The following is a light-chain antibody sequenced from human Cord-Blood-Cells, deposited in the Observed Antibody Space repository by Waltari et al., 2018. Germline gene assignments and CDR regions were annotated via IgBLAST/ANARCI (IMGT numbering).Light chain of an antibody. J-gene: IGKJ1*01. CDR1: QSHLDSDDGNTY. CDR3: MHRIEFPWT. Sequence: DIVMTQTPRSLPVTPGEPASISCRCSQSHLDSDDGNTYLDWYLQKPGQCPQLRIDTLSDLACGVPGGFSGSGSGTDFTLKISRVEAEDVGVYYCMHRIEFPWTFGPGTKVEIK. CDR2: TLS. V-gene: IGKV2-40*01.